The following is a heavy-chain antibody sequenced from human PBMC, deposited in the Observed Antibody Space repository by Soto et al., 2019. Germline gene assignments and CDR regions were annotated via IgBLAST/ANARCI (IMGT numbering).Heavy chain of an antibody. CDR2: IYSSGST. D-gene: IGHD5-12*01. V-gene: IGHV4-31*03. J-gene: IGHJ4*02. Sequence: SETLSLTCTVSGGSISSGGYYWSWIRQHPGKGLEWIGYIYSSGSTYYNPSLKSRVTISLDTSKNQFSLKLSSVTAADTAVYYCARDGKYGGVDYFDYWGQGTLVTVSS. CDR3: ARDGKYGGVDYFDY. CDR1: GGSISSGGYY.